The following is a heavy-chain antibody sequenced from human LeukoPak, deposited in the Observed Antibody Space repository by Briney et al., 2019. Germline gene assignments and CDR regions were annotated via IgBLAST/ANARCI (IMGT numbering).Heavy chain of an antibody. CDR2: ISGSGGST. D-gene: IGHD5-24*01. J-gene: IGHJ4*02. Sequence: PGGSLRLSCAASGFTFSSYAMSWVRQAPGKGLEWVSAISGSGGSTYYADSVKGRFTISRDNAKNSLYLQMNSLRAEDTAVYYCARKRDGYNHFDYWGQGTLVTVSS. V-gene: IGHV3-23*01. CDR1: GFTFSSYA. CDR3: ARKRDGYNHFDY.